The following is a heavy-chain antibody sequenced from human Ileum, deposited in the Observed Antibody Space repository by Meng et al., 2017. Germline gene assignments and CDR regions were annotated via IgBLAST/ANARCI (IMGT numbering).Heavy chain of an antibody. CDR3: ARGRYGDSRRGGYFQH. V-gene: IGHV4-34*01. CDR2: INHSGST. D-gene: IGHD4-17*01. J-gene: IGHJ1*01. Sequence: QVQLQQWRAGLLKPSETLSLTCAVYGGSFSGYYWSWIRQPPGKGLEWIGEINHSGSTNYNPSLKSRVTISVDTSKNQFSLKLSSVTAADTAVYYCARGRYGDSRRGGYFQHWGQGTLVTVSS. CDR1: GGSFSGYY.